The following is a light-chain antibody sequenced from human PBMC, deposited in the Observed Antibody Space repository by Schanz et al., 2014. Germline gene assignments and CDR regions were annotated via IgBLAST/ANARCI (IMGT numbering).Light chain of an antibody. CDR1: SSNIGAGYD. CDR3: ATWDDGLTARV. J-gene: IGLJ3*02. V-gene: IGLV1-40*01. CDR2: RLY. Sequence: QSVLTQPPSVSGAPGQRVTISCTGSSSNIGAGYDVHWYQLLPGTAPKLLIYRLYQRPSGVPDRFSGSKSGTSASLAIIGLQSEDEADYYCATWDDGLTARVFGGGTKLTVL.